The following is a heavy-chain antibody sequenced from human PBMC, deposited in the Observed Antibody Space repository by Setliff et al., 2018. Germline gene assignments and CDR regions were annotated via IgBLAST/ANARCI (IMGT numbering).Heavy chain of an antibody. CDR1: GYTFTGYY. J-gene: IGHJ4*02. Sequence: ASVKVSCKASGYTFTGYYMHWVRQAPGQGLEWMGWISAYNGNTKYAQKFQGRVTMTRDTSLSTAYMELSRLRSNDTAVYYCAKGRGSAWFRILDYWGQGTLVTVSS. CDR3: AKGRGSAWFRILDY. CDR2: ISAYNGNT. D-gene: IGHD6-13*01. V-gene: IGHV1-2*02.